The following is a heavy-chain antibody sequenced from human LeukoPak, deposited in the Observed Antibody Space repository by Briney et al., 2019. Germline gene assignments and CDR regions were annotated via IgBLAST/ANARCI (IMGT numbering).Heavy chain of an antibody. Sequence: ASVKVSCKASGGTFSSYAISWVRQAPGQGLERMGGIIPIFGTANYAQKFQGRVTITADESTSTAYMELSSLRSEDMAVYYCARGKQQLIDYFDYWGQGTLVTVSS. D-gene: IGHD6-13*01. CDR1: GGTFSSYA. CDR2: IIPIFGTA. J-gene: IGHJ4*02. V-gene: IGHV1-69*13. CDR3: ARGKQQLIDYFDY.